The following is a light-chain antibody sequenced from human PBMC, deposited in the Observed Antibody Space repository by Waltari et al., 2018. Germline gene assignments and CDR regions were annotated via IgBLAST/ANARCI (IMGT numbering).Light chain of an antibody. V-gene: IGLV3-21*02. CDR2: EDS. CDR1: NIGSKS. J-gene: IGLJ2*01. Sequence: SYVLTQPPSVSVAPGQTARITCGGNNIGSKSVHWYQQKSGQAPVLVVYEDSDRPSGIPERCSGSNSGNTATLTISRVEAGDEADYYCQVLDTSSDVVVFGGGTKLTVL. CDR3: QVLDTSSDVVV.